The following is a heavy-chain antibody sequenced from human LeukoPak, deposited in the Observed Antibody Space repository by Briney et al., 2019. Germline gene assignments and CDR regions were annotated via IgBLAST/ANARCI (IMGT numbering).Heavy chain of an antibody. Sequence: GASVKVSCKVSGGTFSSYAIGWVRQAPGQGLEWMGGIIPIFGTANYAQKFQGRVTITADESTSTAYMELSSLRSEDTAVYYCARDPVLRYFDWLYNYCYYGMDVWGQGTTVTVSS. CDR2: IIPIFGTA. V-gene: IGHV1-69*13. J-gene: IGHJ6*02. CDR3: ARDPVLRYFDWLYNYCYYGMDV. CDR1: GGTFSSYA. D-gene: IGHD3-9*01.